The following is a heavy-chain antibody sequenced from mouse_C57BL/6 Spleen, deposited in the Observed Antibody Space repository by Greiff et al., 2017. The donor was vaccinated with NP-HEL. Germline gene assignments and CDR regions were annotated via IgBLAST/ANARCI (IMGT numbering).Heavy chain of an antibody. J-gene: IGHJ1*03. Sequence: VQLQQSGPGLAKPSQTLSLPCSVTGYSITSDYWNWIRKFPGNKLEYMGYISYSGSTYYNPSLKSRISITRDTSKNQYYLQLNSVTTEDTATYYCARDRGWGYDRYFDVWGTGTTVTVSS. CDR3: ARDRGWGYDRYFDV. D-gene: IGHD2-2*01. CDR1: GYSITSDY. CDR2: ISYSGST. V-gene: IGHV3-8*01.